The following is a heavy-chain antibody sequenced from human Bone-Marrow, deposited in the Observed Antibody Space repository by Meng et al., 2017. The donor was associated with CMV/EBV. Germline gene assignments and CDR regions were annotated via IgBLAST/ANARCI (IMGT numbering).Heavy chain of an antibody. D-gene: IGHD3-10*01. V-gene: IGHV3-21*01. CDR2: ISSTSDYI. J-gene: IGHJ6*02. CDR1: GFTFSSYR. CDR3: ARDIRGSDYYYGMDV. Sequence: GESLKISCAAFGFTFSSYRMNWVRQAPGKGLEWVSYISSTSDYIGYADSVKGRFTISRDNARKSLLLQMNSLRVEDTAVYYCARDIRGSDYYYGMDVWGQGTTVTV.